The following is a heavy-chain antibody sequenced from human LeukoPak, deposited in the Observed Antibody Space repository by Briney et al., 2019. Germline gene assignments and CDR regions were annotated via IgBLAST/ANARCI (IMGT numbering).Heavy chain of an antibody. D-gene: IGHD6-19*01. J-gene: IGHJ4*02. CDR3: AKSPPSIAVAGGLDY. Sequence: PGGSLRLSCAASGFTFSSHGMPWVRQAPGKGLEWVAFIRYDGSNKYYADSVKGRFTISRDNSKNTLYLQMNSLRAEDTAVYYCAKSPPSIAVAGGLDYWGQGTLVTVAS. CDR2: IRYDGSNK. V-gene: IGHV3-30*02. CDR1: GFTFSSHG.